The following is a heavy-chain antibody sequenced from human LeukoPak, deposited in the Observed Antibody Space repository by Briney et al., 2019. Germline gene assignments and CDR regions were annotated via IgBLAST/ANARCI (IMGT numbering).Heavy chain of an antibody. Sequence: ASVKVSCKASGYTFTGYYMHWVRQAPGQGPEWMGIINPRGGSTDYAQKFQGGITMTSDTSTRTVYMELNSLRSDDTAVYFCARVGSAAATADYWGQGTLVTVSS. J-gene: IGHJ4*02. CDR2: INPRGGST. CDR3: ARVGSAAATADY. D-gene: IGHD6-25*01. V-gene: IGHV1-46*01. CDR1: GYTFTGYY.